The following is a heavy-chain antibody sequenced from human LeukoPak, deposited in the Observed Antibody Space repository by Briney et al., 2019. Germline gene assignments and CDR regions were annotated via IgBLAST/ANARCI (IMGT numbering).Heavy chain of an antibody. Sequence: HPGGSLRLSCAASGFTISSNYMSWVRQAPGKGLEWVSVIYSGGSTYYADSVKGRFTISRDNSKNTLYLQMNSLRAEDTAVYYCVRKSWGGGRDCSSTSCSTFDYWGQGTLVTVSS. CDR1: GFTISSNY. CDR2: IYSGGST. J-gene: IGHJ4*02. CDR3: VRKSWGGGRDCSSTSCSTFDY. V-gene: IGHV3-53*05. D-gene: IGHD2-2*01.